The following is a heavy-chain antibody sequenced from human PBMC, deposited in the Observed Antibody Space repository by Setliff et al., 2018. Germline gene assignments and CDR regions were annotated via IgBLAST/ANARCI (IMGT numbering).Heavy chain of an antibody. V-gene: IGHV1-69*05. J-gene: IGHJ6*03. Sequence: SVKVSCKASGYAITNFALNWVRQAPGQGPEWMGGIIPIFDTANYAQKFQDRVTVTTDKSTSTAYMELSSLKSDDTAVFYCAREVVVVKSAINYYYYMDVWGKGTTVTVSS. CDR2: IIPIFDTA. CDR1: GYAITNFA. CDR3: AREVVVVKSAINYYYYMDV. D-gene: IGHD2-2*01.